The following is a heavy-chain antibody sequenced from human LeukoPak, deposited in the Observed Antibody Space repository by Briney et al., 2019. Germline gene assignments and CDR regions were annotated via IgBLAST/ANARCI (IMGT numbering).Heavy chain of an antibody. J-gene: IGHJ6*03. V-gene: IGHV3-7*01. CDR3: ARDSWSSEYSSSSDYYYYYMDV. CDR2: IKEDGSEK. CDR1: GFTFSDYW. Sequence: GGSLRLSCEAYGFTFSDYWMTWVRQAPGQGLEWVANIKEDGSEKYYVDSVRGRLTIARDNAKNSLYLHMNSLRAEDTAVYYCARDSWSSEYSSSSDYYYYYMDVWGKGTTVTVSS. D-gene: IGHD6-6*01.